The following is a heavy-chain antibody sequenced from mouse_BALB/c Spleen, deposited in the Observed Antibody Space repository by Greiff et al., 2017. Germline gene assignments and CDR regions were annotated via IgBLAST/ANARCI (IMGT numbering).Heavy chain of an antibody. V-gene: IGHV1-69*02. CDR2: IDPSDSYT. D-gene: IGHD2-1*01. J-gene: IGHJ3*01. CDR1: GYTFTSYW. CDR3: ARGIYYGNYPWFAY. Sequence: QVQLQQPGAELVKPGASVKLSCKASGYTFTSYWMHWVKQRPGQGLEWIGEIDPSDSYTNYNQKFKGKATLTVDKSSSTAYMQLSSLTSEDSAVYYCARGIYYGNYPWFAYWGQGTLVTVSA.